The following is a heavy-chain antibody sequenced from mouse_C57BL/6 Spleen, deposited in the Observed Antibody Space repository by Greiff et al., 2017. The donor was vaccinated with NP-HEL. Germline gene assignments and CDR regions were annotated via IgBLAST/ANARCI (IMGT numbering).Heavy chain of an antibody. D-gene: IGHD2-3*01. CDR2: ISYDGSN. Sequence: EVKLVESGPGLVKPSQSLSLTCSVTGYSITSGYYWNWIRQFPGNKLEWMGYISYDGSNNYNPSLKNRISITRDTSKNQFFLKLNSVTTEDTATYYCAREGAYDGYYWYFDVWGTGTTVTVSS. V-gene: IGHV3-6*01. CDR1: GYSITSGYY. CDR3: AREGAYDGYYWYFDV. J-gene: IGHJ1*03.